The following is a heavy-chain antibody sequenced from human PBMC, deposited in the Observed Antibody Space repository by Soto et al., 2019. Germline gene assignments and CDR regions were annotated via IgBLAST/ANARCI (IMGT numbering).Heavy chain of an antibody. D-gene: IGHD3-3*01. CDR1: GFTFSSYG. J-gene: IGHJ4*02. Sequence: GVSLRLSCAASGFTFSSYGMHWVRQAPGKGLEWVAVIWYDGSNKYYADSVKGRFTISRDNSKNTLYLQMNSLRAEDTAVYYCARDLGREFGVDTPRHPGYFDYWGQGTLVTVSS. CDR3: ARDLGREFGVDTPRHPGYFDY. CDR2: IWYDGSNK. V-gene: IGHV3-33*01.